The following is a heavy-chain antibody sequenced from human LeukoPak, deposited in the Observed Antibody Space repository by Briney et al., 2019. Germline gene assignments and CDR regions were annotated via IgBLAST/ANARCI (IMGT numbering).Heavy chain of an antibody. D-gene: IGHD3-10*01. J-gene: IGHJ4*02. CDR3: AGGRYYFDY. V-gene: IGHV3-30*03. Sequence: QSGMSLRLSCAASGFTFSNYGIHWVRQAPGKGLEWVALISYDGSNKYYADSVKGRFTISRDNAKNTVYLQMNSLRPEDTAVYYCAGGRYYFDYWGQGTLVTVSS. CDR2: ISYDGSNK. CDR1: GFTFSNYG.